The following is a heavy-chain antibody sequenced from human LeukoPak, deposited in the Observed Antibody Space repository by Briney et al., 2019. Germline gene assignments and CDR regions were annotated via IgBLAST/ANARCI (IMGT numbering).Heavy chain of an antibody. CDR3: ARARGGGARPNWFDP. CDR2: IYTSGST. V-gene: IGHV4-4*07. Sequence: SSETLSLTCTVSGGSISSYYWSWIRQPAGKGLEWIGRIYTSGSTNYNPSLKSRVTMSVDTSKNQFSLKLSSVTGADTAVYYCARARGGGARPNWFDPWGQGTLVTVSS. D-gene: IGHD1-26*01. CDR1: GGSISSYY. J-gene: IGHJ5*02.